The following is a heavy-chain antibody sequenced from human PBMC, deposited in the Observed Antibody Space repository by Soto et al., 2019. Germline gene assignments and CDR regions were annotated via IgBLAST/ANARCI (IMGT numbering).Heavy chain of an antibody. D-gene: IGHD3-16*01. J-gene: IGHJ5*02. CDR2: ISSGGSHT. CDR3: ARVRGGGTDL. Sequence: QVQLEESGGGLVKPGGSLRLSCAASGFTFSDHYMSWIRQAPGKGLEWVADISSGGSHTDYADSVRGRFTSSRDNTKSSLYLQMNSLRDEDTAVYFCARVRGGGTDLLGPGTLVTVSS. CDR1: GFTFSDHY. V-gene: IGHV3-11*06.